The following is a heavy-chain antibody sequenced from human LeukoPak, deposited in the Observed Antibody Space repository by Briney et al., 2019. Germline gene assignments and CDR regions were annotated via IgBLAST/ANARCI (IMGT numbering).Heavy chain of an antibody. Sequence: PGRSLRLSCTASGFTFGDYAMSWVRQAPGKGLEWVAVISYDGSNKYYADSVKGRFTISRDNSKNTLYLQMNSLRAEDTAVYYCAREVGISPVAAFDIWGQGTMVTVSS. CDR2: ISYDGSNK. CDR1: GFTFGDYA. D-gene: IGHD2/OR15-2a*01. CDR3: AREVGISPVAAFDI. J-gene: IGHJ3*02. V-gene: IGHV3-30-3*01.